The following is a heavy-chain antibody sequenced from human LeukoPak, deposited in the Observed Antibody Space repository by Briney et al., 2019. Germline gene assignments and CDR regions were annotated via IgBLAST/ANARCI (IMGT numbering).Heavy chain of an antibody. CDR2: INHSGST. J-gene: IGHJ4*02. Sequence: SETLSLTCAVYGGSFSGYYWSWIRQPPGKGLEGIGEINHSGSTNYNPSPKSRVTLSVDTSKNQFSLKLSSVTAADSAVYYCASGIAAAGRHFDYWGQGTLVTVSS. D-gene: IGHD6-13*01. CDR3: ASGIAAAGRHFDY. CDR1: GGSFSGYY. V-gene: IGHV4-34*01.